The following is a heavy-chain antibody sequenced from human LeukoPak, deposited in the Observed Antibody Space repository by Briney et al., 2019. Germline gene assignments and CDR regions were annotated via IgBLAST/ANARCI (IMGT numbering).Heavy chain of an antibody. V-gene: IGHV1-2*02. CDR3: AISSGSDTVNFDY. J-gene: IGHJ4*02. Sequence: ASVKVSCKASGYTFTGYYMHWVRQAPGQGLEWMGWINPNSGGTNYAQKFQGRVTMTRDTSISTAYMALSRLRSDDTAVYYCAISSGSDTVNFDYWGQGTMVTVSS. D-gene: IGHD3-10*01. CDR2: INPNSGGT. CDR1: GYTFTGYY.